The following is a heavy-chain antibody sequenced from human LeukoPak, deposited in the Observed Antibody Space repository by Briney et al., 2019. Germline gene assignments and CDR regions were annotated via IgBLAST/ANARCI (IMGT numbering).Heavy chain of an antibody. CDR3: AKDLEQSYSGWSTSYDA. Sequence: GGSLRLSCAASGFTFRSYAMGWVRQVPGKRLEWVSAISSGAGTTGYADSVKGRFTISRVNSKSTIYLQMNSLRAEDTAIYYCAKDLEQSYSGWSTSYDAWGQGTLVTVSS. CDR2: ISSGAGTT. J-gene: IGHJ5*02. D-gene: IGHD6-19*01. V-gene: IGHV3-23*01. CDR1: GFTFRSYA.